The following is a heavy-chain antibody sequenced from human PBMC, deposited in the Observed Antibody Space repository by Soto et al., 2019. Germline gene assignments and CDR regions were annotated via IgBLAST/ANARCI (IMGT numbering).Heavy chain of an antibody. CDR2: VSHDGRNT. CDR1: GFTFSDYA. J-gene: IGHJ4*02. D-gene: IGHD6-19*01. Sequence: VQLVESGGGVVQPGRSLRLSCAASGFTFSDYAMHWVRQAPGKGLEWVAVVSHDGRNTHYADSVKGRFTISRDSSKNTVALEMPSLRAEDPAVYSCAKGGRQWLVTSDFNCWGQGALVTVSS. CDR3: AKGGRQWLVTSDFNC. V-gene: IGHV3-30*18.